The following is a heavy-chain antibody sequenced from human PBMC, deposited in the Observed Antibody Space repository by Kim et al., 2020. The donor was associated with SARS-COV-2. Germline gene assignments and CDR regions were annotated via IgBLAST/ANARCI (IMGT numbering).Heavy chain of an antibody. V-gene: IGHV3-23*01. CDR2: ISGSGGST. J-gene: IGHJ4*02. D-gene: IGHD2-2*03. Sequence: GGSLRLSCAASGFTFSSYAMSWVRQAPGKGLEWVSAISGSGGSTYYADSVKGRFTISRDNSKNTLYLQMNSLRAEDTAVYYCAKGGPQTMDIVVVPDAIRLFGYWGQGTLVTVSS. CDR3: AKGGPQTMDIVVVPDAIRLFGY. CDR1: GFTFSSYA.